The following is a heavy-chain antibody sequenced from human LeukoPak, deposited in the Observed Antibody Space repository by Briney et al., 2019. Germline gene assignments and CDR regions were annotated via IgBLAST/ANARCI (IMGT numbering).Heavy chain of an antibody. CDR2: IYPGDSDT. D-gene: IGHD3-10*01. V-gene: IGHV5-51*01. J-gene: IGHJ3*02. CDR1: GYSFTTYW. CDR3: ARQGGGFPRLSAFDI. Sequence: GESLKISCKGSGYSFTTYWIGWVRQMPGKGLELMGIIYPGDSDTTYSPSFPGQVTISADKSISTAYLQWSGLKASDSAMYYCARQGGGFPRLSAFDIWGQGTMVTVSS.